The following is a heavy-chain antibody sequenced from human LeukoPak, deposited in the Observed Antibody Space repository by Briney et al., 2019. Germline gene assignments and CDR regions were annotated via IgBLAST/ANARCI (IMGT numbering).Heavy chain of an antibody. CDR1: GFTFKNAW. CDR2: IGSTPDGGTV. V-gene: IGHV3-15*04. D-gene: IGHD4-17*01. J-gene: IGHJ5*02. Sequence: GGSLRLSCAASGFTFKNAWMSWVRQAPGKGLEWVGRIGSTPDGGTVEYAAPVKGRFTISRDDSKDTVYLQMNSLKADDTAVYYCNAGDVFDYGIGSPLDAWGQGTLVTVSS. CDR3: NAGDVFDYGIGSPLDA.